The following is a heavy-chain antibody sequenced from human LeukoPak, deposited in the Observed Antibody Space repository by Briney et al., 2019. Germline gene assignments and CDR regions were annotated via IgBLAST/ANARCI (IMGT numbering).Heavy chain of an antibody. J-gene: IGHJ4*02. CDR3: AGRRDGSDY. Sequence: GASLKVSCKTSGYSFITYYIHWVRQAPGQGLEWMGFINPGGGSTSYAQKFQGRVTVTRDTSTSTVYMEVSSLRSEDTAVYYCAGRRDGSDYWGQGTLVTVSS. V-gene: IGHV1-46*01. CDR1: GYSFITYY. D-gene: IGHD5-24*01. CDR2: INPGGGST.